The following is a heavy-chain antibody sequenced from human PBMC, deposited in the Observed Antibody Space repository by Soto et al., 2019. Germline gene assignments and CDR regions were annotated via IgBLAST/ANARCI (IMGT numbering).Heavy chain of an antibody. V-gene: IGHV4-34*01. D-gene: IGHD6-13*01. CDR2: INHSGST. J-gene: IGHJ3*02. Sequence: PSETLSLTCAVYGGSFSGYYWSWIRQPPGKGLEWIGEINHSGSTNYNPSLRSRVTISVDTSKNQFSLKLSSVTAADTAVYYCARGYRQQLPPGCAFDIWGQGTMVTVSS. CDR3: ARGYRQQLPPGCAFDI. CDR1: GGSFSGYY.